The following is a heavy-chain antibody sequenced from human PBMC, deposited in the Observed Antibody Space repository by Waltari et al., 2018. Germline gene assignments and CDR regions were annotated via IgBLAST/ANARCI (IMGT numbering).Heavy chain of an antibody. J-gene: IGHJ3*02. CDR3: AKDIHPIVVVIIGSGAFDI. Sequence: QVQLVESGGGVVQPGGSLRLSCAASGFTFSSYGMHWVRQAPGTGLEWVAFIRYDGSNKYYADSVKGRFTISRDNSKNTLYLQMNSLRAEDTAVYYCAKDIHPIVVVIIGSGAFDIWGQGTMVTVSS. CDR1: GFTFSSYG. D-gene: IGHD3-22*01. CDR2: IRYDGSNK. V-gene: IGHV3-30*02.